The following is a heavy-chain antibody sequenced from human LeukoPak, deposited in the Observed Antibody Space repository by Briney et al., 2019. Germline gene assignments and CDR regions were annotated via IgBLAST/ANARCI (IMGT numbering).Heavy chain of an antibody. CDR2: INHSEST. Sequence: SETLSLTCAAYGGSFSGYYWSWIRQPPGKGLEWIGEINHSESTNYNPSLKSRVTISVDTSKNQFSLKLSSVTAADTAVYYCARARYYDFWSGYSRVYYYYYMDVWGKGTTVTVSS. J-gene: IGHJ6*03. CDR3: ARARYYDFWSGYSRVYYYYYMDV. V-gene: IGHV4-34*01. CDR1: GGSFSGYY. D-gene: IGHD3-3*01.